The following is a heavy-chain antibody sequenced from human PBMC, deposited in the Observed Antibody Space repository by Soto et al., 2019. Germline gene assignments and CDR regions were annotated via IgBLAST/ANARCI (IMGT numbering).Heavy chain of an antibody. CDR2: INHSGST. V-gene: IGHV4-34*01. CDR1: GGSFSGYY. CDR3: ASLGAAAKGGY. J-gene: IGHJ4*02. D-gene: IGHD6-25*01. Sequence: QVQLQQWGAGLLKPSETLSLTCAVYGGSFSGYYWSWIRQPPGKGLEWIGEINHSGSTNYNPSLKSRVTISVDTSKTQFSLKLSSVTAADTAVYYCASLGAAAKGGYWGQGTLVTVSS.